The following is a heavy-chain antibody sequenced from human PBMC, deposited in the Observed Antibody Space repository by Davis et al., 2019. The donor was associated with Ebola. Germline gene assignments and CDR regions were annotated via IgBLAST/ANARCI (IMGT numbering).Heavy chain of an antibody. J-gene: IGHJ3*02. Sequence: ASVKVSCKASGYTFTSYGISWVRQAPGQGLEWMGWISAYNGNTNYAQKLQGRVTMTTDTSTSTAYMELRSLRSDDTAVYYCARGNYYYGSGSLLGAFDIWGQGTMVTVSS. D-gene: IGHD3-10*01. CDR1: GYTFTSYG. CDR3: ARGNYYYGSGSLLGAFDI. V-gene: IGHV1-18*01. CDR2: ISAYNGNT.